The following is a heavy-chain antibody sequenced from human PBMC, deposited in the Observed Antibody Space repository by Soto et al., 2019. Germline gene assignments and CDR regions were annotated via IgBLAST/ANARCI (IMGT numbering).Heavy chain of an antibody. CDR2: ISYDGSNK. D-gene: IGHD1-26*01. CDR1: GFTFSSYA. CDR3: ARERWELLFLGHGMDV. Sequence: PGGSLRLSCVASGFTFSSYAMHWVRQAPGKGLEWVAVISYDGSNKYYADSVKGRFTISRDNSKNTLYLQMNSLRAEDTAVYYCARERWELLFLGHGMDVWGQGTTVTVSS. J-gene: IGHJ6*02. V-gene: IGHV3-30-3*01.